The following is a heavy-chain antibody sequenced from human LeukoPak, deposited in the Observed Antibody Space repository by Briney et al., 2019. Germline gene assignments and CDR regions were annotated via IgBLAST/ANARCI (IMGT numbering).Heavy chain of an antibody. CDR3: AKKSPDSSGNPAYD. CDR1: GFTFSNYG. J-gene: IGHJ4*02. D-gene: IGHD4-23*01. CDR2: ISRSGTET. V-gene: IGHV3-23*01. Sequence: PGGSLRLSCAGAGFTFSNYGMSWVRQAPGKGLEWVSVISRSGTETYHADSVRGRFTISRDNAENTLYLQMNSLRAEDTAVYYCAKKSPDSSGNPAYDWGQGTLVTVSS.